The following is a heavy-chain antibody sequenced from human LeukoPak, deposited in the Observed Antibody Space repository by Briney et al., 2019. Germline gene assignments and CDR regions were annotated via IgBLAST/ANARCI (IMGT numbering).Heavy chain of an antibody. CDR3: AKDSHYDYVWGSYRPNFDY. Sequence: GGSLRLSCAASGFTFSMSWMTWVRQAPGKGLEWVASINGHGSEIHYVDSVKGRFTISRDNSKNTLYLQMNSLRAEDTAVYYCAKDSHYDYVWGSYRPNFDYWGQGTLVTVSS. J-gene: IGHJ4*02. D-gene: IGHD3-16*02. CDR1: GFTFSMSW. V-gene: IGHV3-7*01. CDR2: INGHGSEI.